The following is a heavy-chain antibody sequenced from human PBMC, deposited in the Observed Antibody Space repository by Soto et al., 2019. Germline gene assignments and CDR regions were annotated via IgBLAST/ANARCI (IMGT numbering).Heavy chain of an antibody. V-gene: IGHV1-69*13. CDR2: IIPIFGTA. Sequence: SVKVSFKAYGGPFSSYAISLVRQAPGQGLEWIGGIIPIFGTANYSHKFQGRVTITADESTSTAYMELSSLRSEETAVYYCARGRSTQNFWSGYYSYYHYGMDVWGQGTTVTVSS. CDR3: ARGRSTQNFWSGYYSYYHYGMDV. CDR1: GGPFSSYA. D-gene: IGHD3-3*01. J-gene: IGHJ6*01.